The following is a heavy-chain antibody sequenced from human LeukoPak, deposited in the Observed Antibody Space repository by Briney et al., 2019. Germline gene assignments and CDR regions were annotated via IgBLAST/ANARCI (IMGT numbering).Heavy chain of an antibody. J-gene: IGHJ5*02. D-gene: IGHD2-2*02. CDR1: GGSFSGYY. CDR2: INHSGST. V-gene: IGHV4-34*01. CDR3: ARKDIVVVPAAIPVNWFDP. Sequence: SETLSLTCAVYGGSFSGYYWSWIRQPPGKGLEWIGEINHSGSTNYNPSLKSRVTISVDTSKNQFSLKLSSVTAADTAVYYCARKDIVVVPAAIPVNWFDPWGQGTLVTVSS.